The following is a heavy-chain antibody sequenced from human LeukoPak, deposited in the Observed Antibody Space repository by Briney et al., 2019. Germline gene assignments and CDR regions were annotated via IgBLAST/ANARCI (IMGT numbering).Heavy chain of an antibody. Sequence: ASVKVSCKASGGTFSSYAISWVRQAPGQGLEWMGGIIPIFGTANYAQKFQGRVTITADKSTSTAYMELSSLRSEDTAVYYCARDNMGATTIVDYWGQGTLVTVSS. CDR1: GGTFSSYA. CDR3: ARDNMGATTIVDY. CDR2: IIPIFGTA. D-gene: IGHD1-26*01. V-gene: IGHV1-69*06. J-gene: IGHJ4*02.